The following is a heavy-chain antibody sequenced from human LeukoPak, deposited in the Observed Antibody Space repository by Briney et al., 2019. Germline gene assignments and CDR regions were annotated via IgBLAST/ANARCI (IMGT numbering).Heavy chain of an antibody. CDR2: INHSGST. Sequence: PSETLSLTCAVYGGSFSGYYWSWIRQPPGKGLEWIGEINHSGSTNYNPSLKSRVTISVDTSKNQFSLKLSSVTAADTAVYYCATHYGDYAPKYYYYYMDVWGKGTTVTVSS. V-gene: IGHV4-34*01. CDR1: GGSFSGYY. J-gene: IGHJ6*03. CDR3: ATHYGDYAPKYYYYYMDV. D-gene: IGHD4-17*01.